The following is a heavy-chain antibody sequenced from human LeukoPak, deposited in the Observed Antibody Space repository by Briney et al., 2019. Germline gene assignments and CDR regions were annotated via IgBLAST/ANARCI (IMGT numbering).Heavy chain of an antibody. D-gene: IGHD1-26*01. V-gene: IGHV3-21*01. CDR2: ISSISSYI. Sequence: GGSLRLSCAASGFTINSYSMNWVRQAPGKGLEWVSSISSISSYIYYADSVKGRFTVSRDNAKNSLYLQMDSLRAEDTAVYYCARDPSGTYYPRVSGALDIWGQGTMVTVSS. J-gene: IGHJ3*02. CDR1: GFTINSYS. CDR3: ARDPSGTYYPRVSGALDI.